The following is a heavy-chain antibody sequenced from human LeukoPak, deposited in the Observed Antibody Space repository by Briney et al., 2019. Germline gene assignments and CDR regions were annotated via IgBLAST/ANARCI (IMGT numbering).Heavy chain of an antibody. V-gene: IGHV1-46*01. CDR3: ARDPRPSYDSSGYYYPGDY. CDR1: GYAFTSYY. Sequence: ASVKVSCKASGYAFTSYYMQWVRKAPGQGLEWMAIINPSGGRISYAQKFQGRVTMTRDTSTSTVYMELSSLRSEDTAVYYCARDPRPSYDSSGYYYPGDYWGQGTLVTVSS. J-gene: IGHJ4*02. CDR2: INPSGGRI. D-gene: IGHD3-22*01.